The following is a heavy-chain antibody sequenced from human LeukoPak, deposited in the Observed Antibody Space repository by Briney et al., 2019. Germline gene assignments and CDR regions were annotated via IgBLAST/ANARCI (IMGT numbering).Heavy chain of an antibody. CDR2: TYYRSKWYN. CDR1: GDTVSSKRSA. Sequence: SQTLSLTCAISGDTVSSKRSAWNWIRQSPSRGLEWLGRTYYRSKWYNDYAVSVKSRITINPDTPKNQFSLQLNSVSPEDTAVYYCARVNSWTEEPDTGFDYWGQGILVTVSS. V-gene: IGHV6-1*01. J-gene: IGHJ4*02. D-gene: IGHD1-14*01. CDR3: ARVNSWTEEPDTGFDY.